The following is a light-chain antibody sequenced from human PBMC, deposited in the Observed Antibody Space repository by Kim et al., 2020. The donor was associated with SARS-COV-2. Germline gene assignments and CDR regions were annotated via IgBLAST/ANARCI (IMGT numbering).Light chain of an antibody. V-gene: IGLV1-47*01. J-gene: IGLJ1*01. CDR1: SSNVGSNS. CDR3: AAWDDSLSGNCV. Sequence: ELTQPPSASGTPGQRVTISCSGSSSNVGSNSVYWYQQLPGTAPKLLIYKSNQRPSGVPDRFSGSKSGTSASLAISGLRSEDEGDYYCAAWDDSLSGNCVFGTGTKVTVL. CDR2: KSN.